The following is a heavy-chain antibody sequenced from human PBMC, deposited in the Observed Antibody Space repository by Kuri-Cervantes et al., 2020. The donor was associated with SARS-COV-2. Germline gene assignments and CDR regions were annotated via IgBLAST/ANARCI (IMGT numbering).Heavy chain of an antibody. Sequence: KDSCKGSGYSFISYWIGWLRQTPGKGLDWMGIIYPGDSDTTYSPSFQGQATIPADKSIRTPYLQGSSLKASDTDMYYCARRIYYDDWDGMDVWGQGTTVTVSS. J-gene: IGHJ6*02. D-gene: IGHD4-17*01. CDR3: ARRIYYDDWDGMDV. CDR2: IYPGDSDT. CDR1: GYSFISYW. V-gene: IGHV5-51*01.